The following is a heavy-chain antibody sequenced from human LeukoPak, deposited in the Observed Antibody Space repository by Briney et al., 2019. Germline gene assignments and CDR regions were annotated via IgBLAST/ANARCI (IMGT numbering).Heavy chain of an antibody. CDR2: IRYDGSNK. V-gene: IGHV3-30*02. J-gene: IGHJ6*03. D-gene: IGHD5-18*01. CDR1: GFTFSSYG. Sequence: GGSLRLSCAASGFTFSSYGMHWVRQAPGKGLEWVAFIRYDGSNKYYADSVKGRFTISRDNSKNTLYLQMNSLRAEDTAVYYCAKDGYSSGLAYYYYMDVWGKGTTVTVSS. CDR3: AKDGYSSGLAYYYYMDV.